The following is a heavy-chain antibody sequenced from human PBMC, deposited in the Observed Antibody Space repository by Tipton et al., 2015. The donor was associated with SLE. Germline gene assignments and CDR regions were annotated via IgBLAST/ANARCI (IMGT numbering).Heavy chain of an antibody. CDR2: IDPSDSYT. Sequence: VQLVQSGAEVKKPGESLTISCLVSGYSFTTSWITWVRQLPWKGLEWMGTIDPSDSYTNSSPSFQGHVTISVNKSISTAYLHWPNLKASDPAMYYCARGYSGHWDHWGQGTLFTVSS. D-gene: IGHD2-21*01. CDR1: GYSFTTSW. J-gene: IGHJ4*02. V-gene: IGHV5-10-1*01. CDR3: ARGYSGHWDH.